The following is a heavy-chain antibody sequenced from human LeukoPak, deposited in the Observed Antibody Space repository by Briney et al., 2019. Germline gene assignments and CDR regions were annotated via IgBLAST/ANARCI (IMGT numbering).Heavy chain of an antibody. CDR2: ISTSGGTT. V-gene: IGHV3-64*01. CDR3: ARSNQFSGSGTYYIDF. D-gene: IGHD3-10*01. CDR1: GFTFSSFA. Sequence: PGGSLRLSCAASGFTFSSFAMHWVRQAPGKGLECVSAISTSGGTTFYANSVKDRFTISRDNSKNTLYLHMGSLRPEDMAVYYWARSNQFSGSGTYYIDFWGQGTLVTVSS. J-gene: IGHJ4*02.